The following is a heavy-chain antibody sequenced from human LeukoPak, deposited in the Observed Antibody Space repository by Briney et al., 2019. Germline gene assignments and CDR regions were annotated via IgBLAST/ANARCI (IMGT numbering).Heavy chain of an antibody. CDR2: INPNSGGT. V-gene: IGHV1-2*04. CDR3: ARGESTVTDDAFDI. J-gene: IGHJ3*02. CDR1: GYTFTSYV. Sequence: ASVKVSCKASGYTFTSYVITWVRRAPGQGLEWMGWINPNSGGTNYAQKFQGWVTMTRGTSISTAYMELSRLRSDDTAVYYCARGESTVTDDAFDIWGQGTMVTVSS. D-gene: IGHD4-17*01.